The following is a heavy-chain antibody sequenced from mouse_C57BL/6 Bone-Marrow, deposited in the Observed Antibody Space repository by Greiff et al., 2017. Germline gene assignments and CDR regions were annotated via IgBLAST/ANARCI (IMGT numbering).Heavy chain of an antibody. V-gene: IGHV1-75*01. CDR1: GYTFTDYY. D-gene: IGHD1-1*01. Sequence: SGPELVKPGASVKISCKASGYTFTDYYINWVKQRPGQGLEWIGWIFPGSGSTYYNEKFKGKATLTVDKSSSTAYMLLSSLTSEDSAVYFCARGGYYGSSWFAYWGQGTLVTVSA. CDR3: ARGGYYGSSWFAY. CDR2: IFPGSGST. J-gene: IGHJ3*01.